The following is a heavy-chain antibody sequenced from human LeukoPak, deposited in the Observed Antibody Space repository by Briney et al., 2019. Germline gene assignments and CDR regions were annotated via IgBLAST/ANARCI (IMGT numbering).Heavy chain of an antibody. J-gene: IGHJ4*02. CDR3: AKDSQIAVAGTALDY. CDR1: GFTFSSYG. D-gene: IGHD6-19*01. CDR2: IWYDGRNK. V-gene: IGHV3-33*06. Sequence: GGSLRLSCAASGFTFSSYGMHWVRQAPGKGVEWVAVIWYDGRNKYYADSVKGRFTISRDNSKNTLYLQMNSLRAEDTAVYYCAKDSQIAVAGTALDYWGQGTLVTVSS.